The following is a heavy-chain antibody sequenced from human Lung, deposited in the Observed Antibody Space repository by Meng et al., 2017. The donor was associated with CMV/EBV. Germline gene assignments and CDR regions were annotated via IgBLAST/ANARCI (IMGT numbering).Heavy chain of an antibody. Sequence: GGSLRLSCAASGFTFGGYAMTWVRQAPGKGLQWVSSISGNGYSTYYADSVKGRFTISRDNSNNTLFLQMNSLRADDTAVYYCAKDRHTSSAPYYFDSWGQGALVTVSS. CDR1: GFTFGGYA. CDR3: AKDRHTSSAPYYFDS. CDR2: ISGNGYST. J-gene: IGHJ4*02. V-gene: IGHV3-23*01.